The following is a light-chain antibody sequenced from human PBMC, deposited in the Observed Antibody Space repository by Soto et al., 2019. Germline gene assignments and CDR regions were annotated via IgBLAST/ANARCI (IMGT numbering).Light chain of an antibody. V-gene: IGKV3-15*01. CDR2: GAS. CDR3: QHYNNWPLT. CDR1: QSVSTN. Sequence: EIVMTQSPVTLSVSPGERATLSCRASQSVSTNLAWYQQKPGQAPRVLIYGASTRATNIPARFSGSGSGTDFTLTISSLQSEDFALYYCQHYNNWPLTFGGGTKVDIK. J-gene: IGKJ4*01.